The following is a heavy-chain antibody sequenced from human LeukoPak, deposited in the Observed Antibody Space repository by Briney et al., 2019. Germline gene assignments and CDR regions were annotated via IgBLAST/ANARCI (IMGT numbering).Heavy chain of an antibody. J-gene: IGHJ4*02. V-gene: IGHV1-8*01. CDR3: ARVGGSSSSEFDY. CDR1: GYTFTSYD. D-gene: IGHD6-6*01. Sequence: GASVNVSCKASGYTFTSYDINWVRQATGQGLEAMGWMNPNSCNTGYAQKFQGRVTITRNPSISTAYMGLSSLRSEVTAVYYCARVGGSSSSEFDYWGQGTLVTVSS. CDR2: MNPNSCNT.